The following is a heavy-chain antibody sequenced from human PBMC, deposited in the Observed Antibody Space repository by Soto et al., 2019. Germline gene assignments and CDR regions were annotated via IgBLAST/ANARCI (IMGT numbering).Heavy chain of an antibody. Sequence: QVQLVESGGGVVQPGRSLRLSCVASGFTFSSYAMHWVRQAPGKGLEWVAVISYDGSNKYYADSVKGRFTISRDNSKNMLYFQMNSLRAEDTVVYYCARDRPTYSSGWYYFDYWGQGTLVTVSS. D-gene: IGHD6-19*01. J-gene: IGHJ4*02. CDR3: ARDRPTYSSGWYYFDY. CDR2: ISYDGSNK. CDR1: GFTFSSYA. V-gene: IGHV3-30-3*01.